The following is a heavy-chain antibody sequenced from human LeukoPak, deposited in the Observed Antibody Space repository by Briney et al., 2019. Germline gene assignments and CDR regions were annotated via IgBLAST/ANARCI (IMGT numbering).Heavy chain of an antibody. CDR1: GYTFTTYG. CDR3: ARMVVVAATLMGYFDL. Sequence: ASVKVSCKSSGYTFTTYGISWVRQAPGQGLEWMGWISGYNGNTNYAQKFQGKVTMTKDTSTSTVYMELRSLRSDDTAVYYCARMVVVAATLMGYFDLWGRGTLVTVSS. J-gene: IGHJ2*01. V-gene: IGHV1-18*01. D-gene: IGHD2-15*01. CDR2: ISGYNGNT.